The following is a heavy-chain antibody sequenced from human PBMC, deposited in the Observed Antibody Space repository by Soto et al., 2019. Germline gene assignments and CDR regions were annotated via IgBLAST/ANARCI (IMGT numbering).Heavy chain of an antibody. D-gene: IGHD5-18*01. Sequence: ASVKVSCKASGYTFTSYAMHWVRQAPGQRLEWMGWINAGNGNTKYSQKFQDRVTITSDTSASTAYMELSSLRSEDTAVYYCARDRDPSMFYFDYWGQGTLVTVSS. V-gene: IGHV1-3*01. CDR3: ARDRDPSMFYFDY. CDR1: GYTFTSYA. CDR2: INAGNGNT. J-gene: IGHJ4*02.